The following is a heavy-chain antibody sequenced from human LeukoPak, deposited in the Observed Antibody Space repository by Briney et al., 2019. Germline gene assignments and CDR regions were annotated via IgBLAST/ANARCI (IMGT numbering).Heavy chain of an antibody. CDR3: AKHDTVFGAAHFYMDV. V-gene: IGHV4-4*09. D-gene: IGHD3-3*01. CDR1: GGSINTYY. Sequence: SETLSPTCAVSGGSINTYYWSRIRQPPGKGLEWVGYIYSTGNTNYNPSLKGRVTISLDTSKNQFSLNLSSVTAADTAVYYCAKHDTVFGAAHFYMDVWGKGTTVTVSS. CDR2: IYSTGNT. J-gene: IGHJ6*03.